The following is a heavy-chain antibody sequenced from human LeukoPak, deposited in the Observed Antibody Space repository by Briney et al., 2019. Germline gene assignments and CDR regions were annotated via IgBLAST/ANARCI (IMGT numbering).Heavy chain of an antibody. CDR2: IKSKTDGGTT. CDR1: ASTSTNAT. CDR3: TTSGSYSESS. V-gene: IGHV3-15*01. J-gene: IGHJ4*02. Sequence: GGSLTLSFAVSASTSTNATMSWVRQAPGKGLEWVGRIKSKTDGGTTDYAAPVKGRFTISRDDSKNTLYLQMNSLKTEDTAVYYCTTSGSYSESSWGQGTLVTVSS. D-gene: IGHD1-26*01.